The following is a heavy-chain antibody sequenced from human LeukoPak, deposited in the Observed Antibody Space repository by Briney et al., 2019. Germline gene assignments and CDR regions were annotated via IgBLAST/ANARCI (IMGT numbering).Heavy chain of an antibody. CDR2: ISSTCTYI. D-gene: IGHD5-18*01. CDR3: ARDTARGPLVFMDV. Sequence: GGSLRLSCAASGFTFSSYTMNWVRQAPGKGLEWVSSISSTCTYIYYADSLKGRFTISRDNAKNSLYLQMNSLRAEDTAVYYCARDTARGPLVFMDVWGKGTTVTVS. CDR1: GFTFSSYT. V-gene: IGHV3-21*01. J-gene: IGHJ6*03.